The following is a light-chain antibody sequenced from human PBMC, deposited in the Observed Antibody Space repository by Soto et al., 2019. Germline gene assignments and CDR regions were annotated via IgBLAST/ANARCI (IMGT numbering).Light chain of an antibody. V-gene: IGKV1-27*01. J-gene: IGKJ3*01. CDR1: QDIRTY. Sequence: DIQMTQSPSSLSVSVGDRVTITCPASQDIRTYLAWYQQKPGTVPKLLIYAASTLPSGVPSRFSGSGSGTDFTLTINSLQPEDIATYYCQKYDRAPFTFGPGTKVDIK. CDR3: QKYDRAPFT. CDR2: AAS.